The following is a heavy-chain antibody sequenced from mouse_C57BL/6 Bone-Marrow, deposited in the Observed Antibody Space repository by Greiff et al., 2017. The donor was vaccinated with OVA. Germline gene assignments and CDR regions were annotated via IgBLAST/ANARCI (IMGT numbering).Heavy chain of an antibody. CDR3: ARSGFITTVVAKDWFAY. J-gene: IGHJ3*01. V-gene: IGHV1-26*01. CDR2: INPNNGGT. D-gene: IGHD1-1*01. CDR1: GYTFTDYY. Sequence: EVQLQQSGPELVKPGASVKISCKASGYTFTDYYMNWVKQSHGKSLEWIGDINPNNGGTSYNQKFKGKATLTVDKSSSTAYMELRSLTSEDSAVYYCARSGFITTVVAKDWFAYWGQGTLVTVSA.